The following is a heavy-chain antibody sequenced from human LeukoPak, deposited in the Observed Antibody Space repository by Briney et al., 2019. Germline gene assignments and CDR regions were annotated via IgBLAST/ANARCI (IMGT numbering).Heavy chain of an antibody. D-gene: IGHD3-10*01. Sequence: GVSLRLSCAASGFTFSTYAIHWVRQAPGKGLEWVAAICLDVSNEYYADSVKGRFTISRDNSKNTLYLQMNSLRAEDTAVYYCARGFDYYGSGTYYFDYWGLGTLVTVSS. J-gene: IGHJ4*02. V-gene: IGHV3-30-3*01. CDR3: ARGFDYYGSGTYYFDY. CDR1: GFTFSTYA. CDR2: ICLDVSNE.